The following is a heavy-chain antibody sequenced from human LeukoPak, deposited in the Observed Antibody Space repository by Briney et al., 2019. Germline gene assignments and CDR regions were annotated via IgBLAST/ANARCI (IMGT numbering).Heavy chain of an antibody. D-gene: IGHD3-22*01. J-gene: IGHJ4*02. CDR1: GFTFSSYA. CDR2: ISYDGSNK. V-gene: IGHV3-30-3*01. CDR3: ARGDYYDSWYYFDY. Sequence: GGSLRLSCAASGFTFSSYAMHWVRQAPGKGLEWVAVISYDGSNKYYADSVKGRFTISRDNSKNTPYLQMNSLRAEDTAVYYCARGDYYDSWYYFDYWGQGALVTVAS.